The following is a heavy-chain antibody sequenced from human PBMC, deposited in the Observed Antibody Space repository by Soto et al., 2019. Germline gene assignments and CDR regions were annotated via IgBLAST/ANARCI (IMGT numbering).Heavy chain of an antibody. J-gene: IGHJ4*02. CDR3: ARGGPPSGYSGGGSCYHDY. CDR1: GFTLRSYW. D-gene: IGHD2-15*01. Sequence: EVQLVESGGGLVQPGGSLRLSCEASGFTLRSYWMHWVRQAPGKGLVWVSRINSDGSSRSYADSVKGRFTIARDNAKNTLYLQMNSLRAEDTAVYYCARGGPPSGYSGGGSCYHDYWGQGTLVTVSS. CDR2: INSDGSSR. V-gene: IGHV3-74*01.